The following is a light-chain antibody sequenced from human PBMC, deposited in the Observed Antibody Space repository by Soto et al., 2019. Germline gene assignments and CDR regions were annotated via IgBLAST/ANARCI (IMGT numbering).Light chain of an antibody. CDR3: QQYNNWPRT. J-gene: IGKJ1*01. V-gene: IGKV3D-7*01. CDR1: PTVSRMF. CDR2: AAS. Sequence: EVVVTQSPVTLSLPPGERATLSCRASPTVSRMFLAWLQQKPGQAPSLLIYAASSRATGIPARFSGSGSGTDFTLTISSLQAEDFVVYYCQQYNNWPRTFGQGTKVDIK.